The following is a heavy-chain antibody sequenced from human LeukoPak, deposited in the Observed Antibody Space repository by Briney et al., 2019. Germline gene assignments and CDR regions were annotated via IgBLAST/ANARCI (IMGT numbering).Heavy chain of an antibody. J-gene: IGHJ4*02. CDR1: GGSISSYY. CDR2: IYYSGST. CDR3: ARLLYNWNYVIDY. Sequence: SQTLSLTCTVSGGSISSYYWSWIRQPPGKGLEWIGYIYYSGSTNYNPSLKSRVTMSVDTSKIQFSLRLSSVTAADTAVYYCARLLYNWNYVIDYWGQGTLVTVSS. D-gene: IGHD1-7*01. V-gene: IGHV4-59*01.